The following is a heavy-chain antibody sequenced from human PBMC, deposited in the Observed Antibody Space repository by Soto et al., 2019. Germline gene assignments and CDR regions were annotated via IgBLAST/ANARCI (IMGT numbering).Heavy chain of an antibody. V-gene: IGHV2-5*02. Sequence: GSGPTLVNPTQTLTLTCTFSGFSLSTSGVGVGWIRQPPGKALEWLALIYWDDDKRYSPSLKSRLTITKDTSKNQVVLTMTNMDPVDTATYYCAHEYYDYVWGSYRYPNWFDPWGQGTLVTVSS. D-gene: IGHD3-16*02. CDR1: GFSLSTSGVG. CDR3: AHEYYDYVWGSYRYPNWFDP. CDR2: IYWDDDK. J-gene: IGHJ5*02.